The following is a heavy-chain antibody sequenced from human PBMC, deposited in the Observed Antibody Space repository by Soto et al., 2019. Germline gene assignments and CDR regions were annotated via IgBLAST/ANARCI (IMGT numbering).Heavy chain of an antibody. Sequence: GASVKVSCKASGYMFVTYGINWVRQAPGQGLEWMGWISAYNGNTKYAQNLKGRVTMTTDASTSTAYMEMRSLRSDDTAVYYCARDLDGSGSYYTDYWGPGTLVTVSS. CDR3: ARDLDGSGSYYTDY. D-gene: IGHD3-10*01. J-gene: IGHJ4*02. CDR1: GYMFVTYG. V-gene: IGHV1-18*01. CDR2: ISAYNGNT.